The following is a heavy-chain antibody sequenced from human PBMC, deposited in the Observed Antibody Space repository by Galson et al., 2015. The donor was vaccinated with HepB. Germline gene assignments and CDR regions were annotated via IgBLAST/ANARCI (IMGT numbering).Heavy chain of an antibody. CDR1: GVTLSNYG. J-gene: IGHJ4*02. Sequence: SLRLSCAASGVTLSNYGMHWVRQAPGKGLEWVAVVSYDGGTKYYADSVKGRFTISKDKSRHTVYLQMDTLRPEDTAVYFCAREGDKYRSGRCGSWGQGTLVNVSS. CDR2: VSYDGGTK. D-gene: IGHD3-16*01. V-gene: IGHV3-30*03. CDR3: AREGDKYRSGRCGS.